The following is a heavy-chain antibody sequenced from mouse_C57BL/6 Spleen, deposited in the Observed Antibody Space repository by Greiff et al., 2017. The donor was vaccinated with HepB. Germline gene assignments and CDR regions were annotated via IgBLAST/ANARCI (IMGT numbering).Heavy chain of an antibody. V-gene: IGHV5-6*01. CDR1: GFTFSSYG. CDR3: ARDYAEVFDY. CDR2: ISSGGSYT. J-gene: IGHJ2*01. D-gene: IGHD2-4*01. Sequence: EVMLVESGGDLVKPGGSLKLSCAASGFTFSSYGMSWVRQTPDKRLEWVATISSGGSYTYYPDSVKGRFTISRDNAKNTLYLQMSSLKSEDTAMYYCARDYAEVFDYWGQGTTLTVSS.